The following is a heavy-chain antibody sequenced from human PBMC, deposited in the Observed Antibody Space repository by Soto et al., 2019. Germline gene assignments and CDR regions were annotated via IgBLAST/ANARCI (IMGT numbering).Heavy chain of an antibody. V-gene: IGHV3-53*01. J-gene: IGHJ4*02. Sequence: GGSLRLSCAASGFTVSSNYMSWVRQAPGKGLEWVSVIYSGGSTYYADSVKGRFTISRDNSKNTLYLQMNSLRAEDTAVYYCARVDRYSSNHFDYWGQGTLVTVSS. D-gene: IGHD6-19*01. CDR1: GFTVSSNY. CDR2: IYSGGST. CDR3: ARVDRYSSNHFDY.